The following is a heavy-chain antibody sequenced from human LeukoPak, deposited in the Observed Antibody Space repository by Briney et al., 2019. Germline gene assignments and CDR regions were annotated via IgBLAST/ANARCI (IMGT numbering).Heavy chain of an antibody. CDR3: ARYSYLDYGMDV. Sequence: PSETLSLTCTVSGGSISSSGYYWGWIRQPPGKGLEWIGSIYYSGSTYYNPSLKSRVTISVDTSKNQLSLRLSSVTAADTAVYYCARYSYLDYGMDVWGQGTTVTVS. CDR2: IYYSGST. V-gene: IGHV4-39*01. D-gene: IGHD2-15*01. J-gene: IGHJ6*02. CDR1: GGSISSSGYY.